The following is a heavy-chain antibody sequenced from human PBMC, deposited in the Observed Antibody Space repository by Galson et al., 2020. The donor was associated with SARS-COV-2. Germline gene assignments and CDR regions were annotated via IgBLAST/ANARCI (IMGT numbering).Heavy chain of an antibody. CDR1: GFTFDTYA. CDR2: ISDSGGST. CDR3: TRDLRYVAAGGDDAFDI. D-gene: IGHD3-9*01. Sequence: TGGSLRLSCTASGFTFDTYAMTWVRQAPGKGLDWVSTISDSGGSTYYGDSVKGRFTISRDNSKHTLFLHINNLRAEDAAIYYCTRDLRYVAAGGDDAFDIWGQGTMVTVSS. J-gene: IGHJ3*02. V-gene: IGHV3-23*01.